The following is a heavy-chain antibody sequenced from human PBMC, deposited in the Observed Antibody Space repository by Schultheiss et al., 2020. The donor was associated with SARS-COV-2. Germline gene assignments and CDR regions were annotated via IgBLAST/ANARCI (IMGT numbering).Heavy chain of an antibody. CDR1: GGSFSGYY. J-gene: IGHJ4*02. CDR3: ARDNRLFSFDY. V-gene: IGHV4-34*01. Sequence: SETLSLTCAVYGGSFSGYYWSWIRQPPGKGLEWIGYIYYSGSTYYNPSLKSRVTISVDTSKNQFSLKLSSVTAADTAVYYCARDNRLFSFDYWGQGTLVTVSS. CDR2: IYYSGST. D-gene: IGHD2-21*01.